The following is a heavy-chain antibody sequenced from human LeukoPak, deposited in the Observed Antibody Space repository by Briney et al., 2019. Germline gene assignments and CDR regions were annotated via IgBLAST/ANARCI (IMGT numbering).Heavy chain of an antibody. V-gene: IGHV3-30*04. CDR3: ARDSGGYSYGYDYLDC. J-gene: IGHJ4*02. CDR1: GFTFSSYA. CDR2: ISYDGSNK. Sequence: GGSLRLSCAASGFTFSSYAMHWVRQAPGKGLEWVAVISYDGSNKYYADSVKGRFTISRDNSKNTLYLQMNSLRAEDTAVYYCARDSGGYSYGYDYLDCWGQGTLVTVSS. D-gene: IGHD5-18*01.